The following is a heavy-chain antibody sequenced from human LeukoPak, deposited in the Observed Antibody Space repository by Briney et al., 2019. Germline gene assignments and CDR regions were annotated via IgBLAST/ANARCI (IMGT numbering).Heavy chain of an antibody. J-gene: IGHJ4*02. V-gene: IGHV1-18*01. CDR1: GYTFTSYG. CDR3: ARVYLSYGDYDY. CDR2: ISAYNGNT. D-gene: IGHD4-17*01. Sequence: ASVKVSCKASGYTFTSYGISWVRQAPGQGLEWMGWISAYNGNTNYAQKLQGRVTMTTGTSTSTAYMELRSLRSDDTAVYYCARVYLSYGDYDYWGQGTLVTVSS.